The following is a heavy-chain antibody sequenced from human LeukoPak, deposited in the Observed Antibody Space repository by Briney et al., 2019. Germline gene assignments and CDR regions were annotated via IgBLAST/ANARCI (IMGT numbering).Heavy chain of an antibody. V-gene: IGHV1-18*04. Sequence: ASVKVSCKASGYSFTSHYMHWVRQAPGQGLEWMGWISTYNGNTNYAQKLQDRVTMTTDTSTSTAYMELRSLRSDDTAMYYCAREGIRIAAAGTIDYWGQGTLVTVSS. D-gene: IGHD6-13*01. J-gene: IGHJ4*02. CDR1: GYSFTSHY. CDR2: ISTYNGNT. CDR3: AREGIRIAAAGTIDY.